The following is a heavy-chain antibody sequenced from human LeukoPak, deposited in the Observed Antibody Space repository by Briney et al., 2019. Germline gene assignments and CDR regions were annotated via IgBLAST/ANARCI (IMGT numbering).Heavy chain of an antibody. CDR3: ARQIYYYDSSGYLYYFDY. Sequence: SETLSLTCTVSGGSISSSSYYWGWIRQPPGKGLEWIGSIYYSGSTYYNPSLKSRVTISVDTSKNQFSLKLSSVTAADTAVYYCARQIYYYDSSGYLYYFDYWGQGTLVTVSS. CDR2: IYYSGST. J-gene: IGHJ4*02. D-gene: IGHD3-22*01. CDR1: GGSISSSSYY. V-gene: IGHV4-39*01.